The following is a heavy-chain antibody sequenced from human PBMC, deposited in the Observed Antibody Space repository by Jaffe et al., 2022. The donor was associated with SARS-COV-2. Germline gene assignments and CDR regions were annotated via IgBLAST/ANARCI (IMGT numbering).Heavy chain of an antibody. J-gene: IGHJ4*02. CDR1: GFTFSSYA. Sequence: QVQLVESGGGVVQPGRSLRLSCAASGFTFSSYAMHWVRQAPGKGLEWVAVISYDGSNKYYADSVKGRFTISRDNSKNTLYLQMNSLRAEDTAVYYCARGQSSSPTLGVDYWGQGTLVTVSS. V-gene: IGHV3-30-3*01. CDR3: ARGQSSSPTLGVDY. CDR2: ISYDGSNK. D-gene: IGHD6-6*01.